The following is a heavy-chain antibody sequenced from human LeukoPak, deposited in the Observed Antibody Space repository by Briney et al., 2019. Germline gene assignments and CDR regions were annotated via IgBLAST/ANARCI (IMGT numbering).Heavy chain of an antibody. CDR3: ARGGAARLHFQN. CDR1: GDSISTYY. Sequence: SETLSLTCTVSGDSISTYYWNWIRQPPGKGLEWIGYIYHSGSTNYNPSLQSRVTISVDTSKNQFSLNLNSVTAADTAVYYCARGGAARLHFQNWGQGTLVTVSS. J-gene: IGHJ1*01. V-gene: IGHV4-59*01. D-gene: IGHD6-6*01. CDR2: IYHSGST.